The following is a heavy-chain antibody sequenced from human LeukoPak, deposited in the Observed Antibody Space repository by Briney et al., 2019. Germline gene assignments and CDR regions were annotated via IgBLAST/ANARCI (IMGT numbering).Heavy chain of an antibody. D-gene: IGHD4-17*01. CDR2: IKSKTDGGTT. J-gene: IGHJ4*02. CDR1: GFTFSNAW. Sequence: GGSLRLSCAASGFTFSNAWMSWVRQAPGKGLEWVGRIKSKTDGGTTDYAAPVKGRFTISRDDSKNTLYLQMNSLKTEDTAVYYCTTLSQMYGDYESFDYWGQGTLVTVSS. CDR3: TTLSQMYGDYESFDY. V-gene: IGHV3-15*01.